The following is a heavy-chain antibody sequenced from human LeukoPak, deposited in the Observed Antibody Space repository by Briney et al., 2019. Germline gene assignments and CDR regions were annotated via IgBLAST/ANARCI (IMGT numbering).Heavy chain of an antibody. CDR2: IYPGDSDT. J-gene: IGHJ4*02. CDR1: GYSFTSYW. Sequence: GESLKISCKGSGYSFTSYWIGWVRQMPGKGLEWMGIIYPGDSDTRYSPSFQGQVTISADKSISTAYLQWSSLKASDTAMYYCARQHSGYDWISAFDYWGQGTLVTVSS. V-gene: IGHV5-51*01. CDR3: ARQHSGYDWISAFDY. D-gene: IGHD5-12*01.